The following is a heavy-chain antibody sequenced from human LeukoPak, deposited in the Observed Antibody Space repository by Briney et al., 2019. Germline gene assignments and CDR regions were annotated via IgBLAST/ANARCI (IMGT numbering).Heavy chain of an antibody. D-gene: IGHD3-10*01. CDR3: ARLNWDHGVVSGFDQ. Sequence: PGGSLRLSCAASGFSFRSYWMSWVRQAPGKGLEWVANIRQDGNEIYYADSVKGRFSISRDNAKNSLFLQMNILRVEDTAVYYCARLNWDHGVVSGFDQWGQGTLVTVSS. V-gene: IGHV3-7*01. J-gene: IGHJ5*02. CDR1: GFSFRSYW. CDR2: IRQDGNEI.